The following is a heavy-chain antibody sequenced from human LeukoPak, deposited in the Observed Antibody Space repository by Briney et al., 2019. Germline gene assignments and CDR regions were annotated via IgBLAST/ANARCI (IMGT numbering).Heavy chain of an antibody. J-gene: IGHJ3*02. CDR2: IIPILGIA. CDR1: GGTFSSYA. Sequence: SVKVSCKASGGTFSSYAISWVRQAPGQGLEWMGRIIPILGIANYAQKLQGRVTMTTDTSTSTAYMELRSLRSDDTAVYYCARGHPLGAFDIWGQGTMVTVSS. CDR3: ARGHPLGAFDI. V-gene: IGHV1-69*04.